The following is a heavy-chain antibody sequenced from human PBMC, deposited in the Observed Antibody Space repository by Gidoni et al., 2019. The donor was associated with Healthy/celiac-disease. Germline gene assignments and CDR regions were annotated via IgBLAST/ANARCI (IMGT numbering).Heavy chain of an antibody. CDR2: INHSGST. D-gene: IGHD6-19*01. CDR1: GGSSSRYY. V-gene: IGHV4-34*01. CDR3: ARAIKKEQWLVRGRYYFDY. Sequence: QVQLQQWGAGLLKPSETLSLTCAVYGGSSSRYYWSWIRPPPGKGMEWIGEINHSGSTNYNPSLKSRVTISVDTSKNQFSLKLSSVTAAYTAVYYCARAIKKEQWLVRGRYYFDYWGQGTLVTVSS. J-gene: IGHJ4*02.